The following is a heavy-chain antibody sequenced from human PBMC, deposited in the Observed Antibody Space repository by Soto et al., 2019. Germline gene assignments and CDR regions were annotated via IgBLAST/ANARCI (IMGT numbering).Heavy chain of an antibody. CDR2: IKQDGSEK. V-gene: IGHV3-7*01. CDR1: GFTFSSYW. CDR3: ARVVGYDILTGYNY. D-gene: IGHD3-9*01. J-gene: IGHJ4*02. Sequence: PGGSLRLSCAASGFTFSSYWMSWVRQAPGKGLEWVANIKQDGSEKYYVDSVKGRFTISRDNAKNSLYLQMNSLRAEDTAVYYCARVVGYDILTGYNYWGQGTLVTVSS.